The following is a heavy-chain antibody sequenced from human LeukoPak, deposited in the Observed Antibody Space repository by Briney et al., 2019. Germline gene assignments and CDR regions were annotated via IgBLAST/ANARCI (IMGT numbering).Heavy chain of an antibody. CDR2: ISGSGGST. CDR1: GFTFSSYA. Sequence: GGSLRLSCAASGFTFSSYAMSWFRQAPGKGLEWVSAISGSGGSTYYADSVKGRFTISRDNSKNTLYLQMNSLRAEDTAVYYCAKAGGNGHFTPFDYWGQGTLVTVSS. J-gene: IGHJ4*02. V-gene: IGHV3-23*01. D-gene: IGHD3-3*02. CDR3: AKAGGNGHFTPFDY.